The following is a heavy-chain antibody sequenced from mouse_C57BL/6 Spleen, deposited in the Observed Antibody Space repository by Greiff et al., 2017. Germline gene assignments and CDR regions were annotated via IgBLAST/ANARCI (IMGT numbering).Heavy chain of an antibody. V-gene: IGHV14-4*01. D-gene: IGHD2-3*01. CDR2: IDPENGDT. CDR1: GFNIKDDY. CDR3: TGLLRYFDV. Sequence: DVKLQESGAELVRPGASVKLSCTASGFNIKDDYMHWVKQRPEQGLEWIGWIDPENGDTEYASKFQGKATITADTSSNTAYLQLSSLTSEDTAVYYCTGLLRYFDVWGTGTTVTVSS. J-gene: IGHJ1*03.